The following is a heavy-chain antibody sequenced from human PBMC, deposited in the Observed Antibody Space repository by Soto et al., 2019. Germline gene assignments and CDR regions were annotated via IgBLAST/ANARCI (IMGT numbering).Heavy chain of an antibody. CDR3: ARLGGYYQAFDQ. J-gene: IGHJ4*02. Sequence: SETLSLTCTVSGGSMNTYYWGWFRQPPGKGLEWIGYIYYSGTTTYSPSLKSRVTIAVDTSKNQFSLKPNSVTAADTAVYYCARLGGYYQAFDQWGQGSLVT. CDR1: GGSMNTYY. CDR2: IYYSGTT. D-gene: IGHD3-22*01. V-gene: IGHV4-59*08.